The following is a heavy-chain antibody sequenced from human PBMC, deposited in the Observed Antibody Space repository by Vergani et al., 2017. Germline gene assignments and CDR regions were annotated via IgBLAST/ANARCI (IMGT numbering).Heavy chain of an antibody. CDR1: GFTFTSSA. J-gene: IGHJ4*02. CDR2: IVVGSGNT. D-gene: IGHD5-18*01. Sequence: QLVQSGAEVKKPGTSVKVSCKASGFTFTSSAVQWVRQARGQRLEWIGWIVVGSGNTNYAQKFQERVTISVDTSKNQFSLKLSSVTAADTAVYYCARGGTWIQNEGGSWAHIFDYWGQGTLVTVSS. V-gene: IGHV1-58*01. CDR3: ARGGTWIQNEGGSWAHIFDY.